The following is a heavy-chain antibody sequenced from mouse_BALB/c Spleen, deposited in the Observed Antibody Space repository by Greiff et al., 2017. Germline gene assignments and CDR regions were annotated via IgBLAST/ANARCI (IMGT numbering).Heavy chain of an antibody. J-gene: IGHJ4*01. D-gene: IGHD2-3*01. V-gene: IGHV5-17*02. Sequence: EVKLVESGGGLVQPGGSRKLSCAASGFTFSSFGMHWVRQAPEKGLEWVAYISSGSSTIYYADTVKGRFTISRDNPKNTLFLQMTSLRSEDTAMYYCARSDGYYWGQGTSVTVSS. CDR1: GFTFSSFG. CDR2: ISSGSSTI. CDR3: ARSDGYY.